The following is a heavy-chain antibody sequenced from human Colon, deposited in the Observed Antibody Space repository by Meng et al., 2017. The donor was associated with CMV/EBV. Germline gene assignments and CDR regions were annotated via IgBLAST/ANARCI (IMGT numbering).Heavy chain of an antibody. CDR2: IKKDGSEK. Sequence: GGSLRLSCAASGFTFSSYWMSWVRQAPGKGLEWVANIKKDGSEKNYVDSVKGRFTISRDSSKNTLYLQMISMRADDTAVYYCARVGYPLGGWFDHWGQGTLVTVSS. CDR1: GFTFSSYW. CDR3: ARVGYPLGGWFDH. D-gene: IGHD5-18*01. J-gene: IGHJ5*02. V-gene: IGHV3-7*03.